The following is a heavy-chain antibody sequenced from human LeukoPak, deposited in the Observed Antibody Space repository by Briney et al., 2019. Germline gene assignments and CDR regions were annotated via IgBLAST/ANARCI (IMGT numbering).Heavy chain of an antibody. CDR2: ISTTGST. CDR3: AREVEMARQFDY. CDR1: GDSTTTHY. Sequence: SETLSLTCTVSGDSTTTHYWSWIRQPAGKGLEWIGRISTTGSTNYNPSLKSRVTMSVKTSKKQFSLKLSSVTGADTAVYYCAREVEMARQFDYWGQGTLVTVSA. D-gene: IGHD5-24*01. J-gene: IGHJ4*02. V-gene: IGHV4-4*07.